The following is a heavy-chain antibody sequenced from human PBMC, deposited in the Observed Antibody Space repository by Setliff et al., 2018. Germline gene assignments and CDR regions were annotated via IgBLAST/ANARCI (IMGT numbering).Heavy chain of an antibody. D-gene: IGHD3-22*01. J-gene: IGHJ3*02. CDR1: GGSISSRSYY. Sequence: SETLSLTCTVSGGSISSRSYYWGWIRQPPGKGLEWIGEINHSGSTNYNPSLKSRVTISVDTSKNQFSLKLSSVTAADTAVYYCARGKIRVTMIVVPTGGAFDIWGQGTMVTVSS. CDR2: INHSGST. V-gene: IGHV4-39*07. CDR3: ARGKIRVTMIVVPTGGAFDI.